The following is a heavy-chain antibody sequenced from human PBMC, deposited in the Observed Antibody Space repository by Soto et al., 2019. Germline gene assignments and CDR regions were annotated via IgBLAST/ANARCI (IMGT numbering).Heavy chain of an antibody. D-gene: IGHD6-19*01. CDR1: GDSITSNSYF. CDR3: ARHDGFSSGWIFDY. J-gene: IGHJ4*01. V-gene: IGHV4-39*01. Sequence: SETLSLTCTVSGDSITSNSYFWAWIRQPPGKGLEWIGSIYYHGNTYSNLSLKSRVTISVDTSNNQLSLKLRSVTAADTAVYYCARHDGFSSGWIFDYWGHGTLVTVSS. CDR2: IYYHGNT.